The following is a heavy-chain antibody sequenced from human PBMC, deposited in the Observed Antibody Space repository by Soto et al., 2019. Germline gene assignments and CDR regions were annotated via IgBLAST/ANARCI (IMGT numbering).Heavy chain of an antibody. CDR1: GYTFNSYG. Sequence: ASVKVSCKASGYTFNSYGISWVRQAPGQGLEWMGWISAYNGNTNYAQKLQGRVTMTTDTSTSTAYMELRSLRSDDTAVYYCARDLIAVVPAAIQSDAFDIWGQGTMVTVSS. D-gene: IGHD2-2*01. J-gene: IGHJ3*02. V-gene: IGHV1-18*01. CDR2: ISAYNGNT. CDR3: ARDLIAVVPAAIQSDAFDI.